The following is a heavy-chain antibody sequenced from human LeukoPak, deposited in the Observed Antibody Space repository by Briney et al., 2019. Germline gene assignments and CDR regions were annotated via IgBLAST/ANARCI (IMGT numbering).Heavy chain of an antibody. D-gene: IGHD3-22*01. CDR1: GYTFTSYA. Sequence: SVKVSCKTSGYTFTSYAISWVRQAPGQGLECMGWISTYTGNTDYAQKLQGRVTMTTDTSTSTAYMELRSLSSDDTAVYYCARVLVVSSDAFDIWGQGTMVTVSS. CDR2: ISTYTGNT. J-gene: IGHJ3*02. V-gene: IGHV1-18*01. CDR3: ARVLVVSSDAFDI.